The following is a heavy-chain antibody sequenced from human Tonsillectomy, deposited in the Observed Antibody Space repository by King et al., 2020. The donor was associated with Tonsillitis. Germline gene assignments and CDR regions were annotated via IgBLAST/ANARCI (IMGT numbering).Heavy chain of an antibody. J-gene: IGHJ3*02. CDR1: RFSFRNYA. D-gene: IGHD3-9*01. V-gene: IGHV3-64D*06. Sequence: EVQLVESGGGLVQPGGSLRLSCSASRFSFRNYAMHWVRQAPGKGLEYVSAINANGDSTYYTDSVKGRFHISRDNSKNTLYLQMNILRAEDSGVYYCVRALVLRYFDLGIWGQGTMVTVSS. CDR3: VRALVLRYFDLGI. CDR2: INANGDST.